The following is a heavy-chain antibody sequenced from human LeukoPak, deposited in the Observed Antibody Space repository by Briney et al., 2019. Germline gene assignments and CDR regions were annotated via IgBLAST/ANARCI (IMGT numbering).Heavy chain of an antibody. CDR3: ARRGAGDPRNHFDY. J-gene: IGHJ4*02. V-gene: IGHV1-69*01. CDR1: GGTFTNYA. CDR2: IIPFFATT. Sequence: SVKVSCKAPGGTFTNYAISWVRQAPGQGLEWMGGIIPFFATTNYVQKFQGRVTITADESTSTAHMELSSLIFEDTAVYYCARRGAGDPRNHFDYWGQGTLVTVSS. D-gene: IGHD7-27*01.